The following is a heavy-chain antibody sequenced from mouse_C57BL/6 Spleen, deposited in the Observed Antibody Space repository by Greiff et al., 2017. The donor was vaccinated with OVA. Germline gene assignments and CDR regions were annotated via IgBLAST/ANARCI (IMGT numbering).Heavy chain of an antibody. CDR2: IYPGSGST. J-gene: IGHJ4*01. V-gene: IGHV1-55*01. CDR1: GYTFTSYW. D-gene: IGHD1-1*01. Sequence: QVQLQQPGAELVKPGASVKMSCKASGYTFTSYWITWVKQRPGHGLEWIGDIYPGSGSTTYNEKFKSKAPLTVDTSSSTAYMQLSSRTSEDSAVYYCARHPVGVWDYWGQGTSVTVSS. CDR3: ARHPVGVWDY.